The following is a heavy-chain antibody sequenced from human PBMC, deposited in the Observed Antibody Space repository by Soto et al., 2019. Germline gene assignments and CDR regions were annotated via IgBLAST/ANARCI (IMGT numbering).Heavy chain of an antibody. Sequence: GWLRRPGSASGCTFDSHAMSWVRQAPGKGLEWVSIITGRGGTTYSAASVKGRFTVSRDNFKNTLYLQMNSLRAEDTARYFCAKSLPPGRPLIPVWGTQYYYEYYGMDVWGQGTKVTVYS. D-gene: IGHD3-16*01. CDR2: ITGRGGTT. V-gene: IGHV3-23*01. J-gene: IGHJ6*02. CDR3: AKSLPPGRPLIPVWGTQYYYEYYGMDV. CDR1: GCTFDSHA.